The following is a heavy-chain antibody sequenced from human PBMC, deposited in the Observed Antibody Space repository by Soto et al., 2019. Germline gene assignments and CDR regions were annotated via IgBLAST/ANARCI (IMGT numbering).Heavy chain of an antibody. D-gene: IGHD1-20*01. Sequence: SVKVSCKASGGTFSSYAISWVRQAPGQGLEWMGGIIPIFGTANYAQKFQGRVTITADESTSTAYMELSSLRSEDTAVYYCARDPDGITGTSPWGQGTLVTVLL. V-gene: IGHV1-69*13. CDR3: ARDPDGITGTSP. CDR2: IIPIFGTA. J-gene: IGHJ5*02. CDR1: GGTFSSYA.